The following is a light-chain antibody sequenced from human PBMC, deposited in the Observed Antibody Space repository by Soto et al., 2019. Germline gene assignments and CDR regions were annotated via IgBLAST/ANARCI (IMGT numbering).Light chain of an antibody. CDR3: CSYAGSSTFV. CDR1: SSDVGSYNL. V-gene: IGLV2-23*01. J-gene: IGLJ1*01. Sequence: QSALTPPASVSGYPGQSSTISCTGTSSDVGSYNLVSWYHQHPGKAPKLMIYEGSKRPSGVSNRFSGAKSSNTASLTTSGLQAEDEADYYICSYAGSSTFVFGTGTKLTVL. CDR2: EGS.